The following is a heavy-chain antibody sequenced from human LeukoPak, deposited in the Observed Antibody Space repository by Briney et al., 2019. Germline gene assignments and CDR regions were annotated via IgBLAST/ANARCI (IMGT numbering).Heavy chain of an antibody. CDR3: ARDRGGSYLRGAKDY. Sequence: SETLSLTCAVYGGSFRVYYWSWIRQSPGKGLEWIGEINHTGGTAYNPALKSRVTMSVDTSKNQFSLKLNSVTAADTAVYYCARDRGGSYLRGAKDYWGQGTLVTVSS. V-gene: IGHV4-34*01. D-gene: IGHD1-26*01. CDR1: GGSFRVYY. CDR2: INHTGGT. J-gene: IGHJ4*02.